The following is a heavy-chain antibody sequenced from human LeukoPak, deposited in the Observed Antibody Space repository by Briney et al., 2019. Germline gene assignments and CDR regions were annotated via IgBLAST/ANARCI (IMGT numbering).Heavy chain of an antibody. Sequence: GASVKVSCKASGGTFSSYAISWGRQAPGQGLEWMGGIIPIFGTANYAQKFQGRVTITADKSTSTAYMELGSLRSEDTAVYCCAKDGVLFNYYPYYFDYWGQGTLVTVSS. CDR2: IIPIFGTA. CDR1: GGTFSSYA. CDR3: AKDGVLFNYYPYYFDY. J-gene: IGHJ4*02. V-gene: IGHV1-69*06. D-gene: IGHD3-22*01.